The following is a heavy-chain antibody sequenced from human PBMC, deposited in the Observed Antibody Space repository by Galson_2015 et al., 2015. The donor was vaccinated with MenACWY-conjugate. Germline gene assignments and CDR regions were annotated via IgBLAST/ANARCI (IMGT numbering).Heavy chain of an antibody. CDR3: TRVKWQQLTVRGVITESFDY. V-gene: IGHV3-74*01. D-gene: IGHD3-10*01. CDR1: GFTFSNYW. CDR2: INPDGSAT. J-gene: IGHJ4*02. Sequence: SLRLSCAASGFTFSNYWMHWVRQVPGKGLVWVSRINPDGSATTYADSVKGRFTISRDNAKNTLYLQINSLRAEDTAVYYCTRVKWQQLTVRGVITESFDYWGQGTLVTVSS.